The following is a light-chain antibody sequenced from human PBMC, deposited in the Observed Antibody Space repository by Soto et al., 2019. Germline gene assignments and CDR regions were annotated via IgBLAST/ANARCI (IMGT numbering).Light chain of an antibody. CDR3: QYYNDYCWT. Sequence: DIQLTQSPSTLSASVGDRVTITCRASQTISIWLAWYQQKPGKAPNLLIYKTSNLESGVPSRFSGSVSGTEFTLTIRSLQPDDFATYYCQYYNDYCWTFGQGTKVEIK. J-gene: IGKJ1*01. V-gene: IGKV1-5*03. CDR2: KTS. CDR1: QTISIW.